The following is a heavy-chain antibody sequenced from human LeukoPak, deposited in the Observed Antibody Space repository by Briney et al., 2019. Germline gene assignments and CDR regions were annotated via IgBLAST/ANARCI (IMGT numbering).Heavy chain of an antibody. V-gene: IGHV1-46*01. J-gene: IGHJ4*02. D-gene: IGHD1-26*01. CDR3: AIVGATRHFDY. CDR1: GYTFTIYY. CDR2: INPSGGST. Sequence: EASVKVSCKASGYTFTIYYMHWVRQAPGQGLEWMGIINPSGGSTSYAQKFQGRVTMTRDTSTSTVYMELSSLRSEDTAVYYCAIVGATRHFDYWGQGTLVTVSS.